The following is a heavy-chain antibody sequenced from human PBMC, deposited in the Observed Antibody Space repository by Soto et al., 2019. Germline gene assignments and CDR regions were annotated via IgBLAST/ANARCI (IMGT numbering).Heavy chain of an antibody. V-gene: IGHV1-69*12. Sequence: QVQLVQSGAEVKKPGSSVKVSCKASGGTFSSYAISWVRQAPGQGLEWMGGIIPIFGTANYAQKFQGRVTITADESKSPAYMELSSRRSEDTAVYYCASRSNTAMLYYYFDYWGQGALVTVSS. CDR2: IIPIFGTA. J-gene: IGHJ4*02. CDR3: ASRSNTAMLYYYFDY. D-gene: IGHD5-18*01. CDR1: GGTFSSYA.